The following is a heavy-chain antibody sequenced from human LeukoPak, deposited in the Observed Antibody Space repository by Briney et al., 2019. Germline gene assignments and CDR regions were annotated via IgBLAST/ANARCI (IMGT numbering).Heavy chain of an antibody. J-gene: IGHJ6*02. V-gene: IGHV3-23*01. CDR1: GFTFSSYA. Sequence: GGSLRLSCAASGFTFSSYAMSWVRQAPGKGLEWVSAISGSGGSTYYADSVKGRFTISRDNSKNTLYLQMNSLRTEDTAVYYCAKDSYYYYGMDVWGQGTTVTVSS. CDR3: AKDSYYYYGMDV. CDR2: ISGSGGST.